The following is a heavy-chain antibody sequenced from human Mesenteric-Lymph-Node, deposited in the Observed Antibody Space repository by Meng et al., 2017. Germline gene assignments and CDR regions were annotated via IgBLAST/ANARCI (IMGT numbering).Heavy chain of an antibody. Sequence: LVEFGGRLVQPGGSLRLSCAASGLTFSSYAMGWVRQAPGKGLEWVSAISGSGGSTYYADSVKGRFTISRDNSKNTLYLQMNSLRAEDTAVYYCAKVTMAGEVDYWGQGTLVTVSS. CDR3: AKVTMAGEVDY. D-gene: IGHD5-24*01. CDR1: GLTFSSYA. J-gene: IGHJ4*02. CDR2: ISGSGGST. V-gene: IGHV3-23*04.